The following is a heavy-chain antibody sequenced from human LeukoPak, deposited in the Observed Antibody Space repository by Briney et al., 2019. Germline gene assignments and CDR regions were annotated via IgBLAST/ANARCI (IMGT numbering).Heavy chain of an antibody. CDR3: ARLSGGSWSPYYYGMDV. CDR1: GGSISSYY. CDR2: IYYSGST. J-gene: IGHJ6*02. V-gene: IGHV4-59*08. D-gene: IGHD6-13*01. Sequence: SETLSLTCTVSGGSISSYYWSWIRQPPGKGLEWIGYIYYSGSTNYNPSLKSRVTISVDTSKNQFSLKLSSVTAADTAVYYCARLSGGSWSPYYYGMDVWGQGTTVTVSS.